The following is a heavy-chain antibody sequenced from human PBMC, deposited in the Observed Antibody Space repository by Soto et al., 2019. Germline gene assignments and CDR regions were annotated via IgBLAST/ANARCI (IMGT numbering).Heavy chain of an antibody. CDR1: GFTFSSYA. J-gene: IGHJ3*02. CDR2: ISYDGSNK. Sequence: GGSLRLSCAASGFTFSSYAMHWVCQAPGKGLEWVAVISYDGSNKYYADSVKGRFTISRDNSKNTLYLQMNSLRAEDTAVYYCERDGFCGDFDIWGQGTMVTVSS. V-gene: IGHV3-30-3*01. CDR3: ERDGFCGDFDI. D-gene: IGHD4-17*01.